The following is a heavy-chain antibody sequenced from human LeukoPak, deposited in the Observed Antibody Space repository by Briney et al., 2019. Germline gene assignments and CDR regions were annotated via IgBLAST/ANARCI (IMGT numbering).Heavy chain of an antibody. V-gene: IGHV3-20*04. CDR1: GFTFDDYG. J-gene: IGHJ4*02. Sequence: PGGSLRLSCAASGFTFDDYGMSWVRQPPGKGLEWVSGINWNGGSTGYADSVKGRFTISRDNAKNSLFRQMNSLRVEDTALYYCARRHTSGWEYFDYWGQGTLVTVSS. D-gene: IGHD6-19*01. CDR2: INWNGGST. CDR3: ARRHTSGWEYFDY.